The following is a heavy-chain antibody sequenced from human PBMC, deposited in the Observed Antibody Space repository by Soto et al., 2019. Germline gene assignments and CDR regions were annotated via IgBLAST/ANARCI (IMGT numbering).Heavy chain of an antibody. CDR1: GFTFSNYA. J-gene: IGHJ5*02. Sequence: EVQLLESGGGLVQPGGSLRLSCAASGFTFSNYAMSWVRQAPGKGLEWVSSISGSGGSTYYTDSVKGRFTISRDNSKNTLYLQMNSLRVEDTAVYFCAKDRRIVVGAEFDPWGQGTLDTVSS. V-gene: IGHV3-23*01. D-gene: IGHD3-22*01. CDR3: AKDRRIVVGAEFDP. CDR2: ISGSGGST.